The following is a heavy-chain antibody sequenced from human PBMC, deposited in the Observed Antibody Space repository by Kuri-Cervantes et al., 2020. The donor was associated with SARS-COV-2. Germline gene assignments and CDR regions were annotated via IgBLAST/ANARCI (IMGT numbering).Heavy chain of an antibody. Sequence: GGSLRLSCAASGFTVSSNYMSWVRQAPGKGLKWVSVIYSGGSTYYADSVKGRFTISRDNSKNTLYLQMNSLRAEDTAVYYCARAETGLWFDPWGQGTLVTVSS. D-gene: IGHD1-14*01. V-gene: IGHV3-53*01. CDR3: ARAETGLWFDP. J-gene: IGHJ5*02. CDR1: GFTVSSNY. CDR2: IYSGGST.